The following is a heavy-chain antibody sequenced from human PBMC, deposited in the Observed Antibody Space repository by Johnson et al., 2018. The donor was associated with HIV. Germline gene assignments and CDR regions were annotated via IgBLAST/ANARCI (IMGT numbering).Heavy chain of an antibody. CDR2: IYSGGST. Sequence: EVQLVESGGDLVKAGGSLRLSCAASGSTFSDYYMSWIRQAPGKGLEWFSVIYSGGSTYYADSVKGRFTISRDNSKNTLYVEMDSLRAEDTAVYYCVKARGGYWGDDFDIWGQGTMVTVSS. V-gene: IGHV3-66*02. D-gene: IGHD2-8*02. CDR3: VKARGGYWGDDFDI. J-gene: IGHJ3*02. CDR1: GSTFSDYY.